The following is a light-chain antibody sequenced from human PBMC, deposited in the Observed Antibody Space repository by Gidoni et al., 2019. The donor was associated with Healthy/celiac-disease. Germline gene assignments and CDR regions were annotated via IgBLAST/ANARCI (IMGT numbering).Light chain of an antibody. CDR3: QQSYSIPLT. V-gene: IGKV1-39*01. CDR2: AAS. CDR1: ESISSY. J-gene: IGKJ4*01. Sequence: DIQRTQYLSSLSASVGDRVTITCRASESISSYLSWYQQKPGKAPKLLIYAASSVQSGVPSRFSGSGSGTDCTLTISSLQPEDFATYYWQQSYSIPLTFGGGTKVEIK.